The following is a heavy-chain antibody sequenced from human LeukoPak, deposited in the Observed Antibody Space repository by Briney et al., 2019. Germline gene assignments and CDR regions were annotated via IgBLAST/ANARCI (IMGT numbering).Heavy chain of an antibody. CDR1: GGSVSSGTYY. CDR2: IYYSGST. Sequence: PSETLSLTCTVSGGSVSSGTYYWSWIRQPPGKGLEWIGYIYYSGSTNYNPSLKSRVTMAVDTSKNQCSLKLNSVTTADTAVYYCTRSTNLEAFDIWGQGTMVTVSS. J-gene: IGHJ3*02. V-gene: IGHV4-61*01. D-gene: IGHD2-8*01. CDR3: TRSTNLEAFDI.